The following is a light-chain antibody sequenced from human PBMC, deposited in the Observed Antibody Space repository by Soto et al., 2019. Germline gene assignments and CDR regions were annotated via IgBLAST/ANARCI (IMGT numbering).Light chain of an antibody. CDR3: QQYGSSYPWT. Sequence: EIVLTQSACTLSLSPGERATLSWRASQSFSSNYLAWYQQKPGQAPRLLIYGASSRATGIPDRFSGSGSGTDFTLTIRRLEPEDFAVYYCQQYGSSYPWTFGQGTKVDI. J-gene: IGKJ1*01. CDR2: GAS. V-gene: IGKV3-20*01. CDR1: QSFSSNY.